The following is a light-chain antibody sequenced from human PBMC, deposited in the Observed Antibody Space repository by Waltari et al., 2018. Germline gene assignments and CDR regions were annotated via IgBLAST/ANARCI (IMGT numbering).Light chain of an antibody. CDR1: SSDVGGYDF. V-gene: IGLV2-14*03. Sequence: QSALTQPASVSGAPGQSITISCTGTSSDVGGYDFVPWYQQYPGKAPQLIIYDVYYRPSGVSQRVSASTSGDTASLTISGLQTDDEADYYCSSYTSISTSVVFGGGTKLTVL. J-gene: IGLJ2*01. CDR2: DVY. CDR3: SSYTSISTSVV.